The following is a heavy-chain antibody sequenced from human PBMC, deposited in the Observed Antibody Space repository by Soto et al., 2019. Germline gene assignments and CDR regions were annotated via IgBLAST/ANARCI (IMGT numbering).Heavy chain of an antibody. J-gene: IGHJ3*02. CDR1: GGSISSGGYY. V-gene: IGHV4-31*03. CDR3: ARFILVVTATRGHDAFDI. D-gene: IGHD2-21*02. Sequence: QVQLQESGPGLVKPSQTLFLTCTVSGGSISSGGYYWSWIRQHPGKGLEWIGYIYYSGSTYYNPSIKSRVTRSVGTSKNQISLKLSSGTSADTAVDNCARFILVVTATRGHDAFDIWGQGTMVTVSS. CDR2: IYYSGST.